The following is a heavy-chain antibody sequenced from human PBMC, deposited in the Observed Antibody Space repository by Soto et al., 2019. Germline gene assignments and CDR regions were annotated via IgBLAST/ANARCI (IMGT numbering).Heavy chain of an antibody. CDR2: INPNSGGT. J-gene: IGHJ6*02. CDR3: TRGATVRKPYYYYGMDV. V-gene: IGHV1-2*02. Sequence: ASVKVSCKASGYTFTGYYMHWVRQAPGQGLEWMGWINPNSGGTNYAQKFQGRVTMTRDTSISTAYMELSRLRSDDTAVYYCTRGATVRKPYYYYGMDVWGQGTTVTVSS. D-gene: IGHD4-17*01. CDR1: GYTFTGYY.